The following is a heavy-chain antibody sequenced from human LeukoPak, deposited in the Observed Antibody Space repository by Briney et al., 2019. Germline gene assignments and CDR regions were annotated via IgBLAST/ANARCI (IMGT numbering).Heavy chain of an antibody. CDR3: ARGRSITMVRGVMDN. Sequence: ASMKVSCKASGYTFTSYDINWVRQATGQGLEWMGWMNPNSGNTGYAQKFQGRVTMTRNTSISTAYMELSSLRSEDTAVYYCARGRSITMVRGVMDNWGQGTLVTVSS. D-gene: IGHD3-10*01. CDR2: MNPNSGNT. CDR1: GYTFTSYD. V-gene: IGHV1-8*01. J-gene: IGHJ4*02.